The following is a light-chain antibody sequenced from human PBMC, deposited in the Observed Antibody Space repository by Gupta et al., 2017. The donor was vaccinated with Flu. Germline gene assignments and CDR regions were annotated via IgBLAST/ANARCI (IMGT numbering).Light chain of an antibody. Sequence: NCKSSQTILYGSDNQNFLAWYQHKPGQPLKLLIYWASIRESGVPDRFSGSGSGTDFTLTINSLQAEDVAVYYCQQYIATPQTFGQGTRVEV. J-gene: IGKJ1*01. CDR1: QTILYGSDNQNF. V-gene: IGKV4-1*01. CDR2: WAS. CDR3: QQYIATPQT.